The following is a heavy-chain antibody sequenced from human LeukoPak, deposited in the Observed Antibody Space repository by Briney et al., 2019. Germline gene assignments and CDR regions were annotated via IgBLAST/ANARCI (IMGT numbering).Heavy chain of an antibody. CDR1: GGSFSGYY. J-gene: IGHJ4*01. D-gene: IGHD3-22*01. CDR2: INHSGST. CDR3: ARGPSVYYDSSGYYPLDY. V-gene: IGHV4-34*01. Sequence: SETLSLTCAVYGGSFSGYYWSWIRQPPGKGLEWIGEINHSGSTNYNPSLKSRVTISVDTSKNQFSLKLSSVTAADTAVYYCARGPSVYYDSSGYYPLDYWGQEPWSPSPQ.